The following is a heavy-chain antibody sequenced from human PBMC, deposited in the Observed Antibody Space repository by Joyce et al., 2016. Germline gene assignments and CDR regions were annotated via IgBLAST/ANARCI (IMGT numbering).Heavy chain of an antibody. J-gene: IGHJ4*02. D-gene: IGHD6-19*01. Sequence: QVQLVESGGGVVQPGRSLRLSCAVSGFTFSDYGMHWVRQAPGKGLEWVAVTSYDGSSKFYLDSVKGRFTISRDNSKNMLYLQLNSLRAEDTAVYYCAKDRSSGWPINYFDSWGQGTLVTVSS. V-gene: IGHV3-30*18. CDR2: TSYDGSSK. CDR1: GFTFSDYG. CDR3: AKDRSSGWPINYFDS.